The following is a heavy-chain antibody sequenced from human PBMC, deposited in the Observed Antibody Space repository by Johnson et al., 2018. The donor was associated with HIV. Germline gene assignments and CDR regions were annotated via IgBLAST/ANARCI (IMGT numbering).Heavy chain of an antibody. CDR1: GVTFSSYG. V-gene: IGHV3-30*02. J-gene: IGHJ3*02. D-gene: IGHD6-19*01. Sequence: QVLLVESGGGVVQPGGSLRISCAASGVTFSSYGMHWVRQAPGKGLEGVAFIRYDGNNKYYADSVKGRFTISRDNSKNTLFLQMNSLRVEDTAVYYCAKGLSAWSYDVFDMWGQGTMVTVSS. CDR2: IRYDGNNK. CDR3: AKGLSAWSYDVFDM.